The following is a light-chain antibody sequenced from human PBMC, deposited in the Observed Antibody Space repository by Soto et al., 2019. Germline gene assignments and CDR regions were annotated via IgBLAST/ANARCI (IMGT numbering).Light chain of an antibody. V-gene: IGLV2-14*01. J-gene: IGLJ1*01. CDR3: SSYTSSSTLV. CDR1: SSDVGGYNY. CDR2: EVS. Sequence: QSALTQPASVSGYPGQSITISCTGTSSDVGGYNYVSWYQQHPGKAPKLMIYEVSNRPSGVSNRFAGSKSGNTASLTISGLQDEDEADYYCSSYTSSSTLVFGTGTKVTVL.